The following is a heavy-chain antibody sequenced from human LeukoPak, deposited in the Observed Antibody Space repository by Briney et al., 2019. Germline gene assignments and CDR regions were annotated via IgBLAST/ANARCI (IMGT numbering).Heavy chain of an antibody. CDR3: ARGKDHYYYGIDV. V-gene: IGHV1-69*01. CDR1: GGVFKSYA. Sequence: ASVTVSCKTSGGVFKSYAIHWVRQAPGQGLEWMGVIIPFFDTPNYAQRFQGRVTITADESTTTTHMELSSLRSDDTAVYYCARGKDHYYYGIDVWGQGTTVTVSS. CDR2: IIPFFDTP. J-gene: IGHJ6*02.